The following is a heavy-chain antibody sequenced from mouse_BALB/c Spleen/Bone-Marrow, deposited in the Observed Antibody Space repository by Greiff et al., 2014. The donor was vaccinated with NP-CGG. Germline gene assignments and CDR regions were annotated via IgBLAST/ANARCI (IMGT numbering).Heavy chain of an antibody. CDR3: ARGGISVDY. Sequence: SGAELVRPGSSVKISCKSSGYAFSTYWINWVKQRPGQGLEWIGQIYPGDGDTDFNGKFKGKATLTADRSSNTAYMECSSLTSEDSAVYFCARGGISVDYWGQGTTLTVSS. J-gene: IGHJ2*01. CDR1: GYAFSTYW. CDR2: IYPGDGDT. V-gene: IGHV1-80*01.